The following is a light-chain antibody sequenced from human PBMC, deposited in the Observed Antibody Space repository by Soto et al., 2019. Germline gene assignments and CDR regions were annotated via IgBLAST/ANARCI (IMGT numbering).Light chain of an antibody. Sequence: DIQMTQSPSSVYASVGDRVTITCRASQAISTWLAWYQQKPGKAPKLLIYAASNLQTGVPSRFSGSGSGTDLTLTISSLQPEDFATYYCQQANSFPRTFGQGTKVEIK. CDR2: AAS. CDR1: QAISTW. CDR3: QQANSFPRT. J-gene: IGKJ1*01. V-gene: IGKV1D-12*01.